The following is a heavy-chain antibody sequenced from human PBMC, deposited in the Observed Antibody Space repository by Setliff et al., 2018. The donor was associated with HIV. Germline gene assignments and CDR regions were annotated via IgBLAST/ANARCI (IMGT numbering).Heavy chain of an antibody. CDR1: GGSFSGYY. V-gene: IGHV4-34*12. J-gene: IGHJ4*02. Sequence: KTSETLSLTCAVYGGSFSGYYWNWVRQPPGKGLEWIGYIFYNGNTYYSPALKSRVTISIDTSRNRFSLRLSSVTAADSAVYYCARQGAVTGHSFDFWGQGALVTVSS. CDR2: IFYNGNT. CDR3: ARQGAVTGHSFDF. D-gene: IGHD6-19*01.